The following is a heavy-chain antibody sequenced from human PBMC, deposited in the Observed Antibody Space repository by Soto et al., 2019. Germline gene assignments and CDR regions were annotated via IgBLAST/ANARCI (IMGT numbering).Heavy chain of an antibody. Sequence: QVQLVESGGGVVQPGRSLRLSCAASGFTFSSYGMHWVRQAPGKGLEWVAVIWYDGSNKYYADSVKGRFTISRDNSKNTLYLQMNSLRAEDTAVYYCARDRDSGWYFRNYYGMDVWGQGTTVTVSS. CDR3: ARDRDSGWYFRNYYGMDV. CDR2: IWYDGSNK. D-gene: IGHD6-19*01. V-gene: IGHV3-33*01. CDR1: GFTFSSYG. J-gene: IGHJ6*02.